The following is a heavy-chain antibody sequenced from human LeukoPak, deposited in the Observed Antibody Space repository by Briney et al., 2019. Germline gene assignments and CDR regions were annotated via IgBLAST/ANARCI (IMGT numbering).Heavy chain of an antibody. CDR2: FDRKNGDT. CDR3: ATGVFCATTTCPGYQHYYYFMYV. J-gene: IGHJ6*03. V-gene: IGHV1-24*01. Sequence: ASVKVSGKVSGFTLADLSMHWVRQAPGKGLEWVGGFDRKNGDTIYAQRFRGRVTLTEDTSTGTAYMDLSSLSADDTAVYYCATGVFCATTTCPGYQHYYYFMYVWGKGTTVTVSS. CDR1: GFTLADLS. D-gene: IGHD2-2*01.